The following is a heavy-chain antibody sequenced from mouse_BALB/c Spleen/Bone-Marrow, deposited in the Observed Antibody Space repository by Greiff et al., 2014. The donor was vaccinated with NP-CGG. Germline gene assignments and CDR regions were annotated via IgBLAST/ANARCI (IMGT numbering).Heavy chain of an antibody. Sequence: VQLQQSGAELVKPGASVKLSCTASGFNIKDTYMHWVKQRPEQGLEWIGRIDPANGNTKYDPKFQGKATITADTSSNTAYLQLSSLTSEDTAVYYCARYNYGSSQFVYWGQGTLVTVSA. CDR2: IDPANGNT. V-gene: IGHV14-3*02. D-gene: IGHD1-1*01. CDR1: GFNIKDTY. J-gene: IGHJ3*01. CDR3: ARYNYGSSQFVY.